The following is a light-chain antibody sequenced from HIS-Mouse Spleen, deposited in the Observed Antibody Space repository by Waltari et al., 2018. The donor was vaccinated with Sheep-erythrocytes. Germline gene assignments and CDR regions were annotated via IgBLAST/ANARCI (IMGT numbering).Light chain of an antibody. J-gene: IGLJ2*01. CDR2: DVS. CDR1: SSAVGGYHY. Sequence: QSALTQPRPVSGSPGQSVPIPCTGTSSAVGGYHYVSWYQQHPGKAPKLMIYDVSKRPSGVPDRFSGSKSGNTASLTISGLQAEDEADYYCCSYAGSYTLVFGGGTKLTVL. CDR3: CSYAGSYTLV. V-gene: IGLV2-11*01.